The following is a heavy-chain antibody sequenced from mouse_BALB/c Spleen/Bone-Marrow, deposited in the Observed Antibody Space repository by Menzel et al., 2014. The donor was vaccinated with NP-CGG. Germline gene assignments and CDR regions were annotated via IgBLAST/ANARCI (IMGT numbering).Heavy chain of an antibody. CDR2: IYPGDGDT. Sequence: QVQLKQSGPELVKPRASVKISCKASGYAFSNSWMNWVKQRPGQGLEWIGRIYPGDGDTYYNGKFKDKATLTADKSSSTAYMQLSSLTSVDSAVYFCARSDGYRAMDYWGQGTSVTVSS. D-gene: IGHD2-3*01. CDR3: ARSDGYRAMDY. J-gene: IGHJ4*01. CDR1: GYAFSNSW. V-gene: IGHV1-82*01.